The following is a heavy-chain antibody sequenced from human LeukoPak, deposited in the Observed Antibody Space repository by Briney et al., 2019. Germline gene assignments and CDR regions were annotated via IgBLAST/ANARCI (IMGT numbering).Heavy chain of an antibody. CDR1: GYTFTGYY. D-gene: IGHD2-2*01. CDR2: INPNSGGT. J-gene: IGHJ6*02. Sequence: ASVKVSCKASGYTFTGYYMHWVRQAPGQGLEWMGWINPNSGGTNYAQKFQGWVTMTRDTSISTAYMELSSLRSEDTAVYYCARGSCSSTSCFMDVWGQGTTVTVSS. CDR3: ARGSCSSTSCFMDV. V-gene: IGHV1-2*04.